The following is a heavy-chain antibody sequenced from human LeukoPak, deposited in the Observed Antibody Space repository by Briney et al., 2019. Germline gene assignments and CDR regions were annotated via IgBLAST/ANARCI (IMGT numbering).Heavy chain of an antibody. CDR2: IYYSGST. Sequence: PSETLSLTCTVSGGSISSYYWSWIRQPPGKGLEWIGYIYYSGSTYYNPSLKSRVTISVDTSKNQFSLKLSSVTAADTAVYYCARAGSWGQGTMVTVSS. CDR1: GGSISSYY. D-gene: IGHD3-10*01. V-gene: IGHV4-59*06. J-gene: IGHJ3*01. CDR3: ARAGS.